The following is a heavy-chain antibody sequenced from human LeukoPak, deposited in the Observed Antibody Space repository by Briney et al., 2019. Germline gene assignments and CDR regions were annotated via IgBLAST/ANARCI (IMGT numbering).Heavy chain of an antibody. V-gene: IGHV1-18*01. CDR1: GYTFTTYG. Sequence: ASVKVSCKASGYTFTTYGISWVRQAPGQGLECMGWINPYNGNTNYAQKLQGRVTMTTDTSTSTAYMELRSLRSDDTAMYYCARDRMDTGTYFDYWGQGTLVTVSS. CDR3: ARDRMDTGTYFDY. J-gene: IGHJ4*02. CDR2: INPYNGNT. D-gene: IGHD5-18*01.